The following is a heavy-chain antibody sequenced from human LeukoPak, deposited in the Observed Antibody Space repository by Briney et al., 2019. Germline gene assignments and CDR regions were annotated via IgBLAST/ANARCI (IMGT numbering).Heavy chain of an antibody. D-gene: IGHD6-6*01. CDR1: GFIFSNHW. CDR3: ALSTYSSSPS. J-gene: IGHJ5*02. CDR2: INQDESKK. Sequence: PGGSLRLSCAASGFIFSNHWMIWVRQAPGKGLEWVANINQDESKKYCVASVEGRFTISRDNAKNSLYLQMDSLRAEDTALYYCALSTYSSSPSWGQGTLVTVSS. V-gene: IGHV3-7*01.